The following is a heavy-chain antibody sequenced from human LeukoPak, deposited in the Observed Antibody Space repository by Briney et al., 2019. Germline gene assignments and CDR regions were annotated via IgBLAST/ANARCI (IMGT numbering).Heavy chain of an antibody. CDR3: ARHDDYSRAFDI. Sequence: PSETLSLTCNVSGDSITGYYWTWLRQPPGKGLEWIGYIYYTGNTNYNPSLKSRVTTSVDTSNNQFSLRLNSVTAADTAVYFCARHDDYSRAFDIWGQGTMITVSS. CDR2: IYYTGNT. V-gene: IGHV4-59*08. CDR1: GDSITGYY. J-gene: IGHJ3*02. D-gene: IGHD4-11*01.